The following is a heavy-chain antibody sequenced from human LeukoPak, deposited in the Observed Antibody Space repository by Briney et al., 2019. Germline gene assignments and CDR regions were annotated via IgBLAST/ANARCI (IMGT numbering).Heavy chain of an antibody. CDR1: GYTFITYG. D-gene: IGHD1-26*01. V-gene: IGHV1-18*01. CDR2: ITPYNGDT. Sequence: GASVNVSCKASGYTFITYGITWVRQAPGQGLEWMGWITPYNGDTNCAQNLQDRVTMTTDTSTSTAYMELRSLRSDDTAVYFCARVAGVSYNYFDSWGQGTLVTVSS. CDR3: ARVAGVSYNYFDS. J-gene: IGHJ4*02.